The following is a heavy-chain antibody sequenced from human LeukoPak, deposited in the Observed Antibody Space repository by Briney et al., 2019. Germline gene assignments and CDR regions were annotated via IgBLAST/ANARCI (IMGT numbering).Heavy chain of an antibody. V-gene: IGHV4-34*01. CDR1: GGSFSGYY. D-gene: IGHD3-10*01. J-gene: IGHJ6*04. CDR3: ARVRFRGFGYYYYGMDV. CDR2: INHSGST. Sequence: SETLSLICAVYGGSFSGYYWSWIRQPPGKGLEWIGEINHSGSTNYNPSLKSRVTISVDTSKNQFSLKLSSVTAADTAVYYCARVRFRGFGYYYYGMDVWGKGTTVTVSS.